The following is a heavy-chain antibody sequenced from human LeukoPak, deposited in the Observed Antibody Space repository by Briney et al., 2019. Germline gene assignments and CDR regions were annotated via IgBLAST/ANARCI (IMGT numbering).Heavy chain of an antibody. CDR2: ISAYNGNT. D-gene: IGHD2-2*01. V-gene: IGHV1-18*01. J-gene: IGHJ6*03. Sequence: GGSVKVSCKASGYTFTSYGISWVRQAPGQGLEWMGWISAYNGNTNYAQKLQGRVTMTTDTSTSTAYMELRSLRSDDTAVYYCARFCSSTSCYRYMDVWGKGTTVTVSS. CDR1: GYTFTSYG. CDR3: ARFCSSTSCYRYMDV.